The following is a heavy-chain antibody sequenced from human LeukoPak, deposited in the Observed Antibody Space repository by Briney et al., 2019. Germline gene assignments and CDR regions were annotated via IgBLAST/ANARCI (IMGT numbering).Heavy chain of an antibody. CDR1: GFTFSDYY. CDR2: ISSSGSTI. V-gene: IGHV3-11*01. D-gene: IGHD3-3*01. Sequence: GGSLILSCAASGFTFSDYYMSWIRQAPGKGLEWVSYISSSGSTIYYADSVKGRFTISRDNAKNSLYLQMNSLRAEDTAVYYCARDRGDFWSGTNGMDVWGQGTTVTVSS. J-gene: IGHJ6*02. CDR3: ARDRGDFWSGTNGMDV.